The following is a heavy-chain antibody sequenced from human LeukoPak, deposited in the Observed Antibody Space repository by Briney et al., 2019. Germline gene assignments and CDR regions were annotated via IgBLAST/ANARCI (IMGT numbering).Heavy chain of an antibody. CDR1: GGSISSSSYY. CDR3: AREILGIAKNVFDP. D-gene: IGHD6-13*01. Sequence: PSETLSLTCTVSGGSISSSSYYWGWIRQPPGKGLEWIGRMYYSGSTYYNPSLKTRVTISVDTSKNKFYLTLSSVTAAVSTAYYCAREILGIAKNVFDPWGQGTLVTVSS. V-gene: IGHV4-39*07. J-gene: IGHJ5*02. CDR2: MYYSGST.